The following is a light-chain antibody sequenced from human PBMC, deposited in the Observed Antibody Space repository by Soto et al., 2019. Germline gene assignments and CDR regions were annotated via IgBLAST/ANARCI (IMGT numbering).Light chain of an antibody. J-gene: IGLJ2*01. CDR1: SGDVGGYNY. Sequence: QSVLTQPPSASGSPGQSVTISCTGTSGDVGGYNYVSWYQQHPGKAPKLMIYEVSKRPSGVPDRFSGSKSGNTASLTVSGLQAEDEADYYCSSYAGSNNLVFXGGTKVTVL. CDR2: EVS. CDR3: SSYAGSNNLV. V-gene: IGLV2-8*01.